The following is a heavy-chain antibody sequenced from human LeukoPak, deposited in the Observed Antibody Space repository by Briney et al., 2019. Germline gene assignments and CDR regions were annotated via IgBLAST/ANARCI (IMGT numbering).Heavy chain of an antibody. J-gene: IGHJ4*02. V-gene: IGHV3-23*01. CDR3: AKLGTRGFYFDY. CDR1: GFTFSSYA. CDR2: ISGSGGST. Sequence: GGSLRLSCAASGFTFSSYAMSWVRQAPGKGLERVSTISGSGGSTYYADSVKGRFTISRDNSKNTLYLQMNSLRAEDTAVYYCAKLGTRGFYFDYWGQGTLVTVSS. D-gene: IGHD3-16*01.